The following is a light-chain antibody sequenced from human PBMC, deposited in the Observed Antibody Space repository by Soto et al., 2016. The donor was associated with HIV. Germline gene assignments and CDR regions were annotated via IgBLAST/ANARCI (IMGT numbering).Light chain of an antibody. Sequence: DIQMTQSPPSLSASVGDRVTITCQASQSISNYLNWYQQKPGKAPKVLISATSDLQSGVPSRFSGSRSGREFTLTISSLQPDDFATYYCQQYNSYSLTFGGGPRWRSN. V-gene: IGKV1-39*01. CDR1: QSISNY. CDR2: ATS. CDR3: QQYNSYSLT. J-gene: IGKJ4*01.